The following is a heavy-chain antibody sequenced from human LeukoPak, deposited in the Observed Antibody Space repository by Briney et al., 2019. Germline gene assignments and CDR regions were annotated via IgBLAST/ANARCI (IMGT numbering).Heavy chain of an antibody. CDR1: GFTLSGNY. J-gene: IGHJ4*02. CDR2: IHRGGNT. D-gene: IGHD3-10*01. V-gene: IGHV3-66*01. CDR3: ARDPGYGLGVDYGDY. Sequence: GGSLRLSCAASGFTLSGNYMSWVRQAPGKGLEWLSVIHRGGNTYYADSVKGRFAISRDSSKNTVFLQMDSLRAEDTAVYYCARDPGYGLGVDYGDYWGQGTLVTVSS.